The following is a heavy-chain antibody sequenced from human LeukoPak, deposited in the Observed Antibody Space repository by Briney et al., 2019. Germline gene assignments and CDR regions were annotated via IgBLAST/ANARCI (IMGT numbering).Heavy chain of an antibody. CDR1: GGSISSYH. J-gene: IGHJ4*02. D-gene: IGHD5-18*01. CDR2: IYYSGST. Sequence: PSETLSLTCTVSGGSISSYHWSWIRQPPGKGLEWIGYIYYSGSTNYNPSLKSRVTISVDTSKNQFSLKLSSVTAADTAVYYCARGGYSYATNWGQGTLVTVSS. CDR3: ARGGYSYATN. V-gene: IGHV4-59*01.